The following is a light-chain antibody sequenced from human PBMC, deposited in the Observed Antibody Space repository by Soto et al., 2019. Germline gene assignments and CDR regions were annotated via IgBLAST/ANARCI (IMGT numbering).Light chain of an antibody. V-gene: IGKV3-15*01. J-gene: IGKJ1*01. CDR3: QQYNNWPRP. CDR2: HTS. CDR1: QTVNSR. Sequence: GMKQSPATVSVSQGQRATLSSRASQTVNSRLAWYQHKPGQAPRLLIYHTSTRATGIPARFSGSGSGTEFTLTIRSLQSEDFAVYYCQQYNNWPRPFGQRTKVAIK.